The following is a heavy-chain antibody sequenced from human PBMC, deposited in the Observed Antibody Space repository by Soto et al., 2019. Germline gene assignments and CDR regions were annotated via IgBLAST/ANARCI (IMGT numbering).Heavy chain of an antibody. CDR1: GGTFSSYT. CDR3: AGGAGRYSSSSY. Sequence: QVQLVQSGAEVKKPGSSVKVSCKASGGTFSSYTISWVRQAPGQGLEWMGRIIPILGIANYAQKFQGRVTVTADKSTGTADMELRSLRAEDTAVYYCAGGAGRYSSSSYWGQGTLVTVSS. D-gene: IGHD6-6*01. V-gene: IGHV1-69*02. J-gene: IGHJ4*02. CDR2: IIPILGIA.